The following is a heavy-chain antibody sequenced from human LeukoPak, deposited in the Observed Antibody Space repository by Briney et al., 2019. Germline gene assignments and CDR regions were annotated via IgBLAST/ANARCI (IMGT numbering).Heavy chain of an antibody. CDR3: ARDETGHGVYYFDY. CDR1: GDSVSSNGAA. Sequence: SQTLSLTCAISGDSVSSNGAAWNWIRQSPSRGLEWLGRTYYRSKWYNEYAVSVKSRITINPDTSRNRFSLQLNSVTPEDTAVYYCARDETGHGVYYFDYWGQGTLVTVSS. D-gene: IGHD6-13*01. J-gene: IGHJ4*02. CDR2: TYYRSKWYN. V-gene: IGHV6-1*01.